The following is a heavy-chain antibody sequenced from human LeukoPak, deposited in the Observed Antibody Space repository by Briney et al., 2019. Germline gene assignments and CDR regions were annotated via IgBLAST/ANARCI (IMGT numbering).Heavy chain of an antibody. V-gene: IGHV1-69-2*01. CDR2: VDHEDGAT. J-gene: IGHJ4*02. Sequence: STVKISCQASGCIFTDYNIHWGQQAPGKGVEGVGRVDHEDGATMYAEKFQDRVTITADTSTDTTYMELRSLRSEDTAVYYCANLVVVIAAASFDYWGQGTLVTASS. D-gene: IGHD2-15*01. CDR1: GCIFTDYN. CDR3: ANLVVVIAAASFDY.